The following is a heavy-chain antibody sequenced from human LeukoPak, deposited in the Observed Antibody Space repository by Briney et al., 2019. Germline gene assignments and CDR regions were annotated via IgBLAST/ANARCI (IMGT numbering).Heavy chain of an antibody. CDR2: ITTSSSYM. D-gene: IGHD3-22*01. CDR1: GSTFSAYN. Sequence: GGSLRLSCAASGSTFSAYNMNWVRRTPGKGLEWVSSITTSSSYMFYADSVRGRFTISRDNAKNSLYLQMNSLRAEDTAVYYCARDLYRIVVVPHYFDYWGQGTLVTVSS. CDR3: ARDLYRIVVVPHYFDY. J-gene: IGHJ4*02. V-gene: IGHV3-21*01.